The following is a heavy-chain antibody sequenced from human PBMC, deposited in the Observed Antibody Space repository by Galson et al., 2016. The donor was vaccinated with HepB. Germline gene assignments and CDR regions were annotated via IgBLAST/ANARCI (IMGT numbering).Heavy chain of an antibody. Sequence: LRLSCAASGFSFGEYIMSWFRQAPGKGLEWVGFIRSKAYGGTTEYAASVKGRFTISRDDSKHIVYLQMNSLKTEDTAVYHFTRDLEGSGQCNSTPCHALDYWGQGSVVTVSS. CDR3: TRDLEGSGQCNSTPCHALDY. CDR1: GFSFGEYI. D-gene: IGHD1-1*01. J-gene: IGHJ4*02. CDR2: IRSKAYGGTT. V-gene: IGHV3-49*03.